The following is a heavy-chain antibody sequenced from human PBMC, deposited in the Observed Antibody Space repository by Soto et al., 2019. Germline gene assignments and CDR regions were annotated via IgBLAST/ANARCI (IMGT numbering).Heavy chain of an antibody. Sequence: GGSLRLSCAASGFTVSSNYMSWVRQAPGKGLEWVSVIYSGGSTYYADSVKGRFTISRHNSKNTLYLQMNSLRAEDTAVYYCARDIGLVDYYYYTDVWGKGTTVTASS. J-gene: IGHJ6*03. D-gene: IGHD2-15*01. CDR1: GFTVSSNY. CDR2: IYSGGST. CDR3: ARDIGLVDYYYYTDV. V-gene: IGHV3-53*04.